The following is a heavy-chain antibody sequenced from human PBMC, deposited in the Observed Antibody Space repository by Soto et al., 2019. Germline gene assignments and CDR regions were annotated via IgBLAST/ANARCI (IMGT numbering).Heavy chain of an antibody. CDR1: GFTFSDHY. V-gene: IGHV3-72*01. CDR2: TRNKANSYTT. J-gene: IGHJ5*01. CDR3: ATRVIAAAGTDS. D-gene: IGHD6-13*01. Sequence: PGGSLRLSCAASGFTFSDHYMDWVRQAPGKGLEWVGRTRNKANSYTTEYAASVRGRFTISRDDSKNSLYLQMNSLKTEDTAVYYCATRVIAAAGTDSWGQGTLVTVSS.